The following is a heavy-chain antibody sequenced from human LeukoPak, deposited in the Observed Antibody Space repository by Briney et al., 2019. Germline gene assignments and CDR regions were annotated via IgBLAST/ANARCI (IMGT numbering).Heavy chain of an antibody. Sequence: AHTLSLTCTVSGGSISSDCYYWSWIRQHPGKGLEWIGAIYYTGSTYYNPSRESRTTISVDTSKNHFSLKLTSVTAADTAVYYCARGTGGAAAADFDPWGQGTLVPVSS. D-gene: IGHD6-13*01. V-gene: IGHV4-31*03. CDR1: GGSISSDCYY. J-gene: IGHJ5*02. CDR3: ARGTGGAAAADFDP. CDR2: IYYTGST.